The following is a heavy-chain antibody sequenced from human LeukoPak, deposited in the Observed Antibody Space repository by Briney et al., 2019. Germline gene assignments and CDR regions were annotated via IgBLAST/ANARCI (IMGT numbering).Heavy chain of an antibody. V-gene: IGHV1-46*01. CDR1: GYTFTSYY. D-gene: IGHD6-13*01. Sequence: ASVKVSCKASGYTFTSYYMHRVRQAPGQGLEWMGIINPSGGSTSYAQKFQGRVTMTRDTSTSTVYMELSSLRSEDTAVYYCAREAAGDAFDIWGQGTMVTVSS. CDR3: AREAAGDAFDI. CDR2: INPSGGST. J-gene: IGHJ3*02.